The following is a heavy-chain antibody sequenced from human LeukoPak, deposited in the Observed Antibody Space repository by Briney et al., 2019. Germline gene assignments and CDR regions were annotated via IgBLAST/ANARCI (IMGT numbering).Heavy chain of an antibody. V-gene: IGHV3-53*04. CDR3: ASGGDRNAFDI. D-gene: IGHD3-16*01. J-gene: IGHJ3*02. CDR1: GFTFSSYA. CDR2: IYSGGST. Sequence: GGSLRLSCAASGFTFSSYAMSWVRQAPGKGLEWVSVIYSGGSTYYADSVKGRFTISRHNSKNTLYLQMNSLRAEDTAVYYCASGGDRNAFDIWGQGTMVTVSS.